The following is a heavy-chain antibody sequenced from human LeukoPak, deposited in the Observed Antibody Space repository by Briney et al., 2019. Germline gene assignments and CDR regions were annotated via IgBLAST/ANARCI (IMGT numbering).Heavy chain of an antibody. CDR1: GYTFTSYG. D-gene: IGHD3-22*01. CDR3: AREGSTDGYYDSSGYYSY. V-gene: IGHV1-18*01. Sequence: ASVKVSCKASGYTFTSYGISWVRQAPGQGLEWMGWISAYNGNTNYAQKLQGRVTMTTDTSTSTAYMELRSLRSDDTAVNYCAREGSTDGYYDSSGYYSYWGQGTLVTVSS. J-gene: IGHJ4*02. CDR2: ISAYNGNT.